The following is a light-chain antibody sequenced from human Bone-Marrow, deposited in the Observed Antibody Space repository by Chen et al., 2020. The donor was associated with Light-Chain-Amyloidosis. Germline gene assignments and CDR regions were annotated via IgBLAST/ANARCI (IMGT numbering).Light chain of an antibody. V-gene: IGLV3-25*03. J-gene: IGLJ2*01. Sequence: SYELTQPPSVSVSPGQTARITCSGDDLPTKYAYWYQQKPGHAPVLVIHRDTERPSGISGRFSGSSSGTTGTLTISGVQAEDEADYHCQSADSSGTYEVIFGGGTKLTVL. CDR3: QSADSSGTYEVI. CDR2: RDT. CDR1: DLPTKY.